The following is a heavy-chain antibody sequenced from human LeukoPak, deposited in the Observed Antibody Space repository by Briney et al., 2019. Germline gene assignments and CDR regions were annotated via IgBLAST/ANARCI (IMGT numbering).Heavy chain of an antibody. CDR2: IWYGGSNK. D-gene: IGHD2-2*01. V-gene: IGHV3-30*18. Sequence: PGRSLRLSCAASGFTFSSHGMHWVRQAPGKGLEWVAVIWYGGSNKYYADSVKGRFTISRDNSKNTLYLQMNSLRAEDTAVYYCAKDGEYQLPSGGMDVWGQGTTVTVSS. J-gene: IGHJ6*02. CDR3: AKDGEYQLPSGGMDV. CDR1: GFTFSSHG.